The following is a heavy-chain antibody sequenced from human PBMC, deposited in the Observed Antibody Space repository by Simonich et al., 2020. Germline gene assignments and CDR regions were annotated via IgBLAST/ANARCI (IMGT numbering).Heavy chain of an antibody. D-gene: IGHD6-13*01. CDR2: INHSGST. J-gene: IGHJ1*01. Sequence: QVQLQQWGAGLLKPSETLSLTCAVYGGSFSGYYWSWLRQPPGKGLEWIGEINHSGSTNYNPPLKSRVTISVETSKNQFSLKLSAVTAADTAVYYCARGLRVAAAGTAFQHWGQGTLVTVSS. CDR3: ARGLRVAAAGTAFQH. V-gene: IGHV4-34*01. CDR1: GGSFSGYY.